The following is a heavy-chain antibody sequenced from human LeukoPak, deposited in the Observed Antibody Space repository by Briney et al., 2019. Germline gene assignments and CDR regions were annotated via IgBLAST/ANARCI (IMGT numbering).Heavy chain of an antibody. V-gene: IGHV5-51*01. D-gene: IGHD3-3*01. CDR1: GYSFTSYW. J-gene: IGHJ6*03. Sequence: GESLKISCKGSGYSFTSYWIGWVRQMPGKGLEWMGNIYPGDSDTRYSPSFQGQVTISADKSISTAYLQWSSLKASDTAMYYCARLGADFWSNYYYMDVWGKGTTVTVSS. CDR3: ARLGADFWSNYYYMDV. CDR2: IYPGDSDT.